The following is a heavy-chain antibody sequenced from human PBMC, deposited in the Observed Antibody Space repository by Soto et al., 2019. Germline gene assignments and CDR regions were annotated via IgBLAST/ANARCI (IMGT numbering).Heavy chain of an antibody. D-gene: IGHD5-12*01. V-gene: IGHV4-59*01. CDR2: IYYSGST. CDR3: ARVPGLRGGYYYGMDV. Sequence: QVQLQESGPGLVKPSETLSLTCTVSGGSISSYYWSWIWQPPGKGLEWIGYIYYSGSTNYNPSLKSRVTISVDTSKNQLSLKLSSVTAADTAVYYCARVPGLRGGYYYGMDVWGQGTTVTVSS. CDR1: GGSISSYY. J-gene: IGHJ6*02.